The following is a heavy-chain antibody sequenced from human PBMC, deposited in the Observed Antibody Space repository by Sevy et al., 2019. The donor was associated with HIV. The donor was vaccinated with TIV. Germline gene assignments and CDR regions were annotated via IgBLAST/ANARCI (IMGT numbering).Heavy chain of an antibody. CDR1: GFTFSSAW. J-gene: IGHJ6*02. Sequence: GESLKISCTASGFTFSSAWMSWVRQAPGKGLEWVGRIKSEFDGGAIDYAAPVKGRFTISREDSKNTLYLQMNSLKTEDTAVYYCITDPAYRGYDEEVINYYFYGMDVWGHGTTVTVSS. D-gene: IGHD5-12*01. CDR2: IKSEFDGGAI. V-gene: IGHV3-15*01. CDR3: ITDPAYRGYDEEVINYYFYGMDV.